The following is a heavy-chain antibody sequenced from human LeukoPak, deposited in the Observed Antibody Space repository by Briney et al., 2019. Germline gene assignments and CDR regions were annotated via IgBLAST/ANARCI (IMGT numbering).Heavy chain of an antibody. CDR1: GGSISSGGYY. CDR3: ARGLLYSGSFARNWFDS. D-gene: IGHD1-26*01. J-gene: IGHJ5*01. CDR2: IYYSGST. Sequence: SETLSLTCTVSGGSISSGGYYWSWIRQHPGKGLEWIGYIYYSGSTYYNPSLKSRVTISVDTSKNQFSLKLSSVTAADTAIYFCARGLLYSGSFARNWFDSWGQGTLVTVSS. V-gene: IGHV4-31*03.